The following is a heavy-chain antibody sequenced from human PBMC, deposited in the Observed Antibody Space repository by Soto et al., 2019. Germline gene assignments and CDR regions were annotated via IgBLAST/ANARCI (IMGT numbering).Heavy chain of an antibody. Sequence: QVQLVESGGGVVQPGRSLRLSCAASGFTFSSYAMHWVRQAPGKGLEWVAVISYDGSNKYYADSVKGRFTISRDNSKNTLYLQMNSRRAEDTAVYYCARETDYYGSGTSYYYGMDVWGQGTTVTVSS. V-gene: IGHV3-30-3*01. D-gene: IGHD3-10*01. J-gene: IGHJ6*02. CDR2: ISYDGSNK. CDR1: GFTFSSYA. CDR3: ARETDYYGSGTSYYYGMDV.